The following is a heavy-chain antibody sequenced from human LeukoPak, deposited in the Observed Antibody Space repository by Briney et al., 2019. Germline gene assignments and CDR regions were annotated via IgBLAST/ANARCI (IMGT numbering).Heavy chain of an antibody. D-gene: IGHD3-22*01. CDR1: GYTFTSYG. CDR3: ARVSHYYDSSGYYY. Sequence: GASVKVSCKASGYTFTSYGISWVRQAPGQGLEWMGWISAYNGNTNYAQKLQGRVTMTTDTSTSTAYMELRSPRSDDTAVYYCARVSHYYDSSGYYYWGQGTLVTVSS. J-gene: IGHJ4*02. CDR2: ISAYNGNT. V-gene: IGHV1-18*01.